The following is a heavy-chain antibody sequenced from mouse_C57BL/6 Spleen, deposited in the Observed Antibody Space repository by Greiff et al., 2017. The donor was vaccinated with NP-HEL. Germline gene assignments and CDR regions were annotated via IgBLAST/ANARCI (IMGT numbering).Heavy chain of an antibody. CDR2: IYPGDGDT. CDR1: GYAFSSSW. V-gene: IGHV1-82*01. Sequence: QVQLQQSGPELVKPGASVKISCKASGYAFSSSWMNWVKQRPGKGLEWIGRIYPGDGDTNYNGKFKGKATLTADKSSSTAYMQLSSLTSEDSAVYVCARGKDGYLWYFDVWGTGTTVTVSS. D-gene: IGHD2-3*01. CDR3: ARGKDGYLWYFDV. J-gene: IGHJ1*03.